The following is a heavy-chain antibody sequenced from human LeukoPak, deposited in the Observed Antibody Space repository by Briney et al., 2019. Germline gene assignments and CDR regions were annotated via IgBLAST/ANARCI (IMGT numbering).Heavy chain of an antibody. J-gene: IGHJ4*02. CDR3: ARYSSSWYGVRRTGNYFDY. V-gene: IGHV1-2*06. D-gene: IGHD6-13*01. CDR2: INPNSGGT. Sequence: GASVKVSCKASGHTFTDYQFHWVRQAPGQGLEWMGRINPNSGGTNYAQKFQGRVTMTRDTSISTAYVELSRLRSDDTAVYYCARYSSSWYGVRRTGNYFDYWGQGTLVTVSS. CDR1: GHTFTDYQ.